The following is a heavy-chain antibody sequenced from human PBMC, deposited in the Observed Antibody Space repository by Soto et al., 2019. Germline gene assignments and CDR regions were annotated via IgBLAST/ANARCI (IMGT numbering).Heavy chain of an antibody. CDR1: GFTFSSYS. Sequence: GGSLRLSCAASGFTFSSYSMNWVRQAPGKGLEWVSYISSSSSTIYYADSVKGRFTISRDNAKNSLYLQMNSLRDEDTAVYYCARDRRNWGSPRFDYWGQGTLVTVSS. CDR3: ARDRRNWGSPRFDY. D-gene: IGHD7-27*01. CDR2: ISSSSSTI. V-gene: IGHV3-48*02. J-gene: IGHJ4*02.